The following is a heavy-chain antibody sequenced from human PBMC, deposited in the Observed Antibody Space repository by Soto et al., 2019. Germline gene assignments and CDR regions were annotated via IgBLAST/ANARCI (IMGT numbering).Heavy chain of an antibody. CDR1: GGSISSSNW. V-gene: IGHV4-4*02. CDR3: ATDEATVTDYYYYGMDV. J-gene: IGHJ6*02. Sequence: QVQLQESGPGLVKPSGTLSLTCAVSGGSISSSNWWSWVRQPPGKGLEWIGEIYHSGSTNYNPSLKSRVTISVDKSKNQFSLKLSSVTAADTAVYYCATDEATVTDYYYYGMDVWGQGTTVTVSS. D-gene: IGHD4-17*01. CDR2: IYHSGST.